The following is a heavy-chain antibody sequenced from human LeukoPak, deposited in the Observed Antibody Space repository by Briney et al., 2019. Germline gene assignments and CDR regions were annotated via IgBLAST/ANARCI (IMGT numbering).Heavy chain of an antibody. V-gene: IGHV1-46*01. CDR2: INPSGGST. D-gene: IGHD2-21*01. J-gene: IGHJ4*02. Sequence: ASVKVTFTASASTFTSYNMHWKRQAPGQGLEWMGIINPSGGSTTYAQMFQGRVTMTRDTSTRTVYMELSSLRSEDTAAYYCAREGEVIVTDNLFYWGQGTLVTVSS. CDR3: AREGEVIVTDNLFY. CDR1: ASTFTSYN.